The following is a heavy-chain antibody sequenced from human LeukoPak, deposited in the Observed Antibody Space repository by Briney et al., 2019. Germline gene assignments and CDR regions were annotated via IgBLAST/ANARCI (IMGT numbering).Heavy chain of an antibody. CDR3: AKTENEQGQSRYFQH. Sequence: GGSLRLSCAASGFTFSSYGMHWVRQAPGKGLEWVAFIRYDGSNKYYADSVKGRFTISRDNSKNTLYLQMNSLRAEDTAVYYCAKTENEQGQSRYFQHWGQGTLVTVSS. J-gene: IGHJ1*01. V-gene: IGHV3-30*02. CDR1: GFTFSSYG. CDR2: IRYDGSNK. D-gene: IGHD1-1*01.